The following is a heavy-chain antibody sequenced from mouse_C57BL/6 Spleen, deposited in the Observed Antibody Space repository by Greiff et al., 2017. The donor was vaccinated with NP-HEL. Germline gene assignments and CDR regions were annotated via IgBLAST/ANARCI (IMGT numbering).Heavy chain of an antibody. CDR2: ISDGGSYT. V-gene: IGHV5-4*03. CDR3: ARGGYSNYVDYAMDY. Sequence: EVKLMESGGGLVKPGGSLKLSCAASGFTFSSYAMSWVRQTPEKRLEWVATISDGGSYTYYPDNVKGRFTISRDNAKNNLYLQMSHLKSEDTAMYYCARGGYSNYVDYAMDYWGQGTSVTVSS. J-gene: IGHJ4*01. D-gene: IGHD2-5*01. CDR1: GFTFSSYA.